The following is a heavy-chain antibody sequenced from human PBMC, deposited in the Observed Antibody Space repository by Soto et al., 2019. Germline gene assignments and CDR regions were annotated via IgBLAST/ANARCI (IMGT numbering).Heavy chain of an antibody. Sequence: SQTLSLTCAISGDSVSSNTVAWNWIRQSPSRGFEWLGRTYYRSKWYDDYAESVKSRITINPDTSKNQLSLHLNSVTPDDTAVYYCARLIGNSWLDSWGQGTLVTVSS. CDR2: TYYRSKWYD. CDR1: GDSVSSNTVA. V-gene: IGHV6-1*01. D-gene: IGHD2-8*01. J-gene: IGHJ5*01. CDR3: ARLIGNSWLDS.